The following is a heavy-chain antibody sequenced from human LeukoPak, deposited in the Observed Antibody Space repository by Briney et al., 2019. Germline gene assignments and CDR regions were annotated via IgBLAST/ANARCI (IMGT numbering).Heavy chain of an antibody. CDR2: ISGSGGST. D-gene: IGHD3-10*01. CDR3: VRITMVRGAFDY. Sequence: GESLRLSCAASGFTFSSYAMSWVRQPPGKGLEWVSAISGSGGSTYYADSVKGRFTISRDNSKNTLYLQMNSLRAEDTAVYYCVRITMVRGAFDYWGQGTLVTVSS. CDR1: GFTFSSYA. V-gene: IGHV3-23*01. J-gene: IGHJ4*02.